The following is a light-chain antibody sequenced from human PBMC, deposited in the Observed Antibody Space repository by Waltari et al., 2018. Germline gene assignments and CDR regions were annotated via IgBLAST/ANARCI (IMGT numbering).Light chain of an antibody. CDR2: RNN. V-gene: IGLV1-47*01. CDR1: SSNLGSHY. Sequence: QSVLTQPPSASETPGQRVIISCSGSSSNLGSHYLYWYQQPPGPAPKLLIYRNNQRPSGVPDRFSASKSGTSASLAISGLRSEDEAVYYCASWDDSHYVFGTGTQVTVL. J-gene: IGLJ1*01. CDR3: ASWDDSHYV.